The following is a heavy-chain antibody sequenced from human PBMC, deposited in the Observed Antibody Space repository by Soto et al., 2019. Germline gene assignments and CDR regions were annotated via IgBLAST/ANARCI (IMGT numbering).Heavy chain of an antibody. CDR1: GDSISSGDYY. Sequence: PSETLSLTCTVSGDSISSGDYYWSWIRQPPGKGLEWIGCIYYSGNTYYNPSLKRRFSISVDTSKNQFSLKLSSVTAADTAVYYCARAAMGGSSWPFDYWGQGTLVTVSS. J-gene: IGHJ4*02. D-gene: IGHD6-13*01. V-gene: IGHV4-30-4*01. CDR3: ARAAMGGSSWPFDY. CDR2: IYYSGNT.